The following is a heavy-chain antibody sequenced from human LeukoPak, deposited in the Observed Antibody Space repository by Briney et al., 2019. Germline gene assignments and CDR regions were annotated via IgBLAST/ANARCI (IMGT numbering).Heavy chain of an antibody. J-gene: IGHJ3*02. CDR2: INTNTGNP. V-gene: IGHV7-4-1*02. D-gene: IGHD6-13*01. Sequence: GASVKVSCTASGYTFTSYAMNWVRQAPGQGLEWMGWINTNTGNPTYAQGFTGRFVFSLDTSVSTAYLQISSLKAEDTAVYYCAREAEDSSSYHDAFDIWGQGTMVTVSS. CDR1: GYTFTSYA. CDR3: AREAEDSSSYHDAFDI.